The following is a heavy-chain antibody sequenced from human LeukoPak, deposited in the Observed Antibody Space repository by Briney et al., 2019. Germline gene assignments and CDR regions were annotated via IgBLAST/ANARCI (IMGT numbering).Heavy chain of an antibody. CDR1: GYTFTSYA. V-gene: IGHV7-4-1*02. J-gene: IGHJ3*02. CDR2: INTNTGNP. CDR3: ARVVHPYDYESSGLTYDAFDI. D-gene: IGHD3-22*01. Sequence: ASVKVSCKASGYTFTSYAMNWVRQAPGQGLEWMGWINTNTGNPTYAQGFTGRFVFSLDTSVSTAYLQISSLKAEDTAAYYCARVVHPYDYESSGLTYDAFDIWGQGTMVTVSS.